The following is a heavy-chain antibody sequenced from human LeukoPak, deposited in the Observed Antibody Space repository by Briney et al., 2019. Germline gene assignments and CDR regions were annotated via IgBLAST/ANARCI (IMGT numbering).Heavy chain of an antibody. V-gene: IGHV3-21*01. Sequence: PGGSLKLFRSASGFNFSSYRMNRVRQAPGKGPEWVSSINSSSSYIYYADSVKGRFTISRDNDKNSLYLQMTSLRAEDTAVYYCASGSSGYYPDDAFDIWGQGTMVTVSS. CDR2: INSSSSYI. CDR3: ASGSSGYYPDDAFDI. D-gene: IGHD3-22*01. J-gene: IGHJ3*02. CDR1: GFNFSSYR.